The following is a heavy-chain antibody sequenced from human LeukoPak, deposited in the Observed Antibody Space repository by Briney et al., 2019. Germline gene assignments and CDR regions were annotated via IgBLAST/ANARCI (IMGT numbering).Heavy chain of an antibody. J-gene: IGHJ6*03. CDR3: ARGVVTDDYYMDV. V-gene: IGHV4-61*02. Sequence: SETLSFTCSVSGGSITSGRYYWTWIRQPAGKGLEWIGRLYTNDNTNYDPSLESRVSISVDTSKGQFYLQLTSVTAADTAVYFCARGVVTDDYYMDVWGKGITVIVSS. CDR1: GGSITSGRYY. D-gene: IGHD2-21*02. CDR2: LYTNDNT.